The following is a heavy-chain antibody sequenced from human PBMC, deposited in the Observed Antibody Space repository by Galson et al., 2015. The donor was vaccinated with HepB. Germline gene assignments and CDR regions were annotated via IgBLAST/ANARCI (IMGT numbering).Heavy chain of an antibody. CDR3: ARALRRNTWSHIYYYGLDI. J-gene: IGHJ6*02. CDR1: GFAFSSYT. CDR2: ISSSGRRE. V-gene: IGHV3-30*04. D-gene: IGHD6-13*01. Sequence: SLRLSCAASGFAFSSYTMLWVRQAPGGGLDWVALISSSGRREYYADSVRGRFTISRGDSRNTLFLQINSLRRDDTAVYHCARALRRNTWSHIYYYGLDIWGPGTTVTVS.